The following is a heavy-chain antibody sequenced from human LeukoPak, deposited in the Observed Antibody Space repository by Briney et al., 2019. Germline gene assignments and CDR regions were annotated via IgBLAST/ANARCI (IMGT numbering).Heavy chain of an antibody. D-gene: IGHD3-22*01. J-gene: IGHJ4*02. Sequence: GGSLRLSCSASGFTFSRFAMTWVRQLPGKGLDWVSSISGNGQQTYYADSVKGRFSVSRDNSKNILYLQMDSLRADDSALYYCAQDANYYDSSGYVIPFDYWGQGTLVTVSS. CDR3: AQDANYYDSSGYVIPFDY. CDR2: ISGNGQQT. CDR1: GFTFSRFA. V-gene: IGHV3-23*01.